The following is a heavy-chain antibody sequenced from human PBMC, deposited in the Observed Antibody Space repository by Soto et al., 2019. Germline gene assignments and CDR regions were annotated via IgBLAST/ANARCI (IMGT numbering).Heavy chain of an antibody. CDR3: ATLVSYLIDAFDI. Sequence: PGGSLRLSCAASGFTFSSYAMSWVRQAPGKGLEWVSAISGSGGSTYYADSVKGRFTISRDNSKNTLYLQMNSLRAEDTAVYYCATLVSYLIDAFDIWGQGTMVTVSS. CDR2: ISGSGGST. CDR1: GFTFSSYA. J-gene: IGHJ3*02. V-gene: IGHV3-23*01. D-gene: IGHD1-26*01.